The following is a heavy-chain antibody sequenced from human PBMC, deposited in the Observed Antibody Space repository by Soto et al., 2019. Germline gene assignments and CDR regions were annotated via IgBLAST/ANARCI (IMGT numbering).Heavy chain of an antibody. CDR3: TSITMVRGVIIPSIHDY. D-gene: IGHD3-10*01. J-gene: IGHJ4*02. V-gene: IGHV3-73*01. CDR1: GFTFSGSA. Sequence: GSLRLSCAASGFTFSGSAMHWVRQASGKGLEWVGRIRSKANSYATAYAASVKGRFTISRDDSKNTAYLQMNSLKTEDTAVYYCTSITMVRGVIIPSIHDYWGQGTLVTVSS. CDR2: IRSKANSYAT.